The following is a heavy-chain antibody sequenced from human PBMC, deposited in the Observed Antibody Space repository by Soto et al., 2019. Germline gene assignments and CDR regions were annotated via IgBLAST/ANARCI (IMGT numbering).Heavy chain of an antibody. CDR2: ISSSSSTI. CDR3: ARDRDGYYDFWSGYYRYDY. J-gene: IGHJ4*02. D-gene: IGHD3-3*01. Sequence: GGSLRLSCAASGFTFSSYSMNWVRQAPGKGLEWVSYISSSSSTIYYADSVKGRFTISRDNAKNSLYLQMNSLRDEDTAVYYCARDRDGYYDFWSGYYRYDYWGQGTLVTV. V-gene: IGHV3-48*02. CDR1: GFTFSSYS.